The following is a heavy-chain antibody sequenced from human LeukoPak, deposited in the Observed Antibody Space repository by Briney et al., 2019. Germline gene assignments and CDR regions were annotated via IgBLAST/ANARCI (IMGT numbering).Heavy chain of an antibody. CDR1: GGSISGYY. V-gene: IGHV4-59*01. D-gene: IGHD5-18*01. Sequence: PSETLSLTCTISGGSISGYYWSWIRQSPGKGLEWIGYTYYSGTTNYSPSLKRRVTISLDTAKNQFSLKLRSLTAADTAIYYCARERGDTAAPDAFDVWGQGTLVTVSP. J-gene: IGHJ3*01. CDR2: TYYSGTT. CDR3: ARERGDTAAPDAFDV.